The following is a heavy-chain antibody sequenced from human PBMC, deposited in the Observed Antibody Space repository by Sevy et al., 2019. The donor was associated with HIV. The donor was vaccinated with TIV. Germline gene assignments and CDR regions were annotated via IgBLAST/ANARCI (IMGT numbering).Heavy chain of an antibody. D-gene: IGHD6-6*01. V-gene: IGHV4-59*01. J-gene: IGHJ4*02. CDR3: ARESIGSVGDFDY. CDR2: IYSSGST. Sequence: SETLSLTCSVSGDFINLYFWSWIRQPPGKGLEWIGYIYSSGSTNYNPSPKSRITISHATSKDQFYLKLSSVTAADTAVYYCARESIGSVGDFDYWGQGTLVTVSS. CDR1: GDFINLYF.